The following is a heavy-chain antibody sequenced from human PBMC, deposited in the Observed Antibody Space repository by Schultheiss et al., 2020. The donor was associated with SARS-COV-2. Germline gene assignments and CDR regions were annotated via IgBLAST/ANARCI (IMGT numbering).Heavy chain of an antibody. CDR3: ASSPQGVSTFDY. J-gene: IGHJ4*02. Sequence: SVKVSCKASGGTFSSYAISWVRQAPGQGLEWMGGIIPIFGIANYAQKFQGRVTITADKSTSTAYMELSSLRSEDTAVYYCASSPQGVSTFDYWGQGTLVTVAS. D-gene: IGHD3-16*01. CDR1: GGTFSSYA. V-gene: IGHV1-69*10. CDR2: IIPIFGIA.